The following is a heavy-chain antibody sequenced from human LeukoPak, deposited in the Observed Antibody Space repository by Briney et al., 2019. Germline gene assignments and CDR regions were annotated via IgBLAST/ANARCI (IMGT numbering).Heavy chain of an antibody. D-gene: IGHD6-6*01. V-gene: IGHV3-30-3*01. Sequence: GGSLRLSCAASGFTLGSYAMHWVRQAPGKGLEWVAVISNDGNDKYHADSVKGRFTISRDNSKNTLYLQMNSLRAEDTAVYYCAKGWGIATRYYFDYWGQGTLVTVSS. CDR3: AKGWGIATRYYFDY. CDR2: ISNDGNDK. CDR1: GFTLGSYA. J-gene: IGHJ4*02.